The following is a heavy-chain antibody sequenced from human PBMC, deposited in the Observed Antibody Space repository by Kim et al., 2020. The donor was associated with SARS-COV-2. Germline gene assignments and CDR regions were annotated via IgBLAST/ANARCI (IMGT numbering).Heavy chain of an antibody. V-gene: IGHV3-11*01. Sequence: GGSLRLSCEVSGFAVSDHYMSWIRQAPGKGLEWIAYISVSGDTIRYAPSVKGRFTISRDTGRNSLFLQMDGLRAEDTALYYCARDKGYTGFDYWGQG. CDR3: ARDKGYTGFDY. CDR2: ISVSGDTI. CDR1: GFAVSDHY. J-gene: IGHJ4*02. D-gene: IGHD2-15*01.